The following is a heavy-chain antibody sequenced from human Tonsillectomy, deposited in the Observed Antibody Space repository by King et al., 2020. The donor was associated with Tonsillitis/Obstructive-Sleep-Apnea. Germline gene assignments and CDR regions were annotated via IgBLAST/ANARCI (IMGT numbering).Heavy chain of an antibody. CDR2: IWYDGSNK. CDR3: ARKTGYNLGAFDI. J-gene: IGHJ3*02. D-gene: IGHD5-24*01. Sequence: VQLVESGGGVVQPGRSLRLSCAASGFTFSTYAMHGVRQAPGKGLEWVAVIWYDGSNKYYADSVQGRFHISRDNSKNTLYLQMNSLRAEDTAVYYCARKTGYNLGAFDIWGQGTMVTVSS. V-gene: IGHV3-33*01. CDR1: GFTFSTYA.